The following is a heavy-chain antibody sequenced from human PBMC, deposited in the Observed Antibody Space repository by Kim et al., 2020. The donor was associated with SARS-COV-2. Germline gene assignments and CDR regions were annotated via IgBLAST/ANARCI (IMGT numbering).Heavy chain of an antibody. CDR3: ARGCSSTSCYADSDY. J-gene: IGHJ4*02. CDR2: ISAYNGNT. CDR1: GYTFTSYG. V-gene: IGHV1-18*01. D-gene: IGHD2-2*01. Sequence: ASVKVSCKASGYTFTSYGISWVRQAPGQGLEWMGWISAYNGNTNYAQKLQGRVTMTTDTSTSTAYMELRSLRSDDTAVYYCARGCSSTSCYADSDYWGQGTLVTVSS.